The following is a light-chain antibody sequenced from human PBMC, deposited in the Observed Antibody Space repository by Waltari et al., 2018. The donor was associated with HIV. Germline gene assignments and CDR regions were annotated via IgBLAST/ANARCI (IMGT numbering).Light chain of an antibody. CDR2: AAS. J-gene: IGKJ1*01. CDR3: QQTFGVPRT. CDR1: QSIRAY. Sequence: SFLSASLGDRVTITCRTSQSIRAYLSWYQQRPGKAPKLLIYAASTLQSGVPSRFTGSGSGTHFTLAISRVEPEDFATYYCQQTFGVPRTFGQGTTV. V-gene: IGKV1-39*01.